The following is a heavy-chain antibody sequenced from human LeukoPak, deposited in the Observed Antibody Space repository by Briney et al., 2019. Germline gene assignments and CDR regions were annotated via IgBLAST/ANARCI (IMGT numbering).Heavy chain of an antibody. D-gene: IGHD6-13*01. Sequence: ASVKISCKASGYTFTSYGISWVRQAPGQGLEWMGWTSTYNSRTNFAQNFQGRVTMTTDRSTSTAYMELRSLRSDDTAVYYCARDMVGLAADGNWFDPWGQGTLVTVSS. CDR1: GYTFTSYG. CDR2: TSTYNSRT. CDR3: ARDMVGLAADGNWFDP. J-gene: IGHJ5*02. V-gene: IGHV1-18*01.